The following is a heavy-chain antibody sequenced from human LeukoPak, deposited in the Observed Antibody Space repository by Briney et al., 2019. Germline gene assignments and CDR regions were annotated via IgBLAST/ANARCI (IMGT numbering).Heavy chain of an antibody. J-gene: IGHJ4*02. V-gene: IGHV1-69*13. CDR2: IIPIFGTA. Sequence: GASVKVSCKASVGTFSSYAISWVRQAPGQGLEWMGGIIPIFGTANYAQKFPGRVTITADESTSTAYMELSSLRSEDTAVYYCASPSPDISLSWFGPLLRWGQGTLVTVSS. CDR1: VGTFSSYA. D-gene: IGHD3-10*01. CDR3: ASPSPDISLSWFGPLLR.